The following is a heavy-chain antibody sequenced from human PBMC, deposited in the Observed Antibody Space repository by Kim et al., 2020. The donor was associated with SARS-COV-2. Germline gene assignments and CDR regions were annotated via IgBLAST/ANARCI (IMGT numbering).Heavy chain of an antibody. V-gene: IGHV4-31*02. Sequence: HPSLKSRVTLSVDTSKNQFSLKVSSVTAADTAVYYCARTFRGSYDEAFDIWGQGTMITVSS. D-gene: IGHD1-26*01. CDR3: ARTFRGSYDEAFDI. J-gene: IGHJ3*02.